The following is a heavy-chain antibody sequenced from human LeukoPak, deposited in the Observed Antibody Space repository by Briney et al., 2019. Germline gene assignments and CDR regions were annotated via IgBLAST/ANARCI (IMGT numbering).Heavy chain of an antibody. CDR3: ARDSWARAYDIDH. J-gene: IGHJ5*02. D-gene: IGHD5-12*01. CDR2: ISVDNGNT. V-gene: IGHV1-18*01. Sequence: ASVKVSCKASGFTFTNYAISWVRQAPGQGLEWLAWISVDNGNTNYIRNLQGRVTLTTDTSTSTAYMELRNLRSDDTTVYYCARDSWARAYDIDHWGQGTLVTVSS. CDR1: GFTFTNYA.